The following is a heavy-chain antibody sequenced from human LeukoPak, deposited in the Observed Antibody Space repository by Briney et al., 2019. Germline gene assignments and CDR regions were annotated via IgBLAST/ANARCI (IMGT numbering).Heavy chain of an antibody. CDR3: AKAVDYYYYYGMDV. Sequence: GGSLRLSCAASGFTFSSYWMSWVRQAPGKGLEWVANIKQDGSEKYYVDSVKGRFTISRDNAKNSLYLQMNSLRAEDTAVYYCAKAVDYYYYYGMDVWGQGTTVTVSS. J-gene: IGHJ6*02. CDR2: IKQDGSEK. CDR1: GFTFSSYW. D-gene: IGHD4-23*01. V-gene: IGHV3-7*03.